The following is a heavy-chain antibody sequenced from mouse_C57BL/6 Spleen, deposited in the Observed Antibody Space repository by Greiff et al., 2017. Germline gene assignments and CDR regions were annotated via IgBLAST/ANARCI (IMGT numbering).Heavy chain of an antibody. J-gene: IGHJ1*03. D-gene: IGHD2-4*01. Sequence: QVHVKQSGAELVKPGASVMMSCKASGYTFTTYPIEWMKQNHGKSLEWIGNFHPYNDDTKYNEKFKGKATLTVEKSSSTVYLELSRLTSDDSAVYYCARGDYDGYFDVWGTGTTVTVSS. CDR3: ARGDYDGYFDV. V-gene: IGHV1-47*01. CDR1: GYTFTTYP. CDR2: FHPYNDDT.